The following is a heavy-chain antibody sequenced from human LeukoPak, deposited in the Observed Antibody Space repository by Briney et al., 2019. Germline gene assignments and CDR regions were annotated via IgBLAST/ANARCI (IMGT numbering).Heavy chain of an antibody. J-gene: IGHJ6*03. V-gene: IGHV3-11*01. Sequence: GGSLRLSCAASGFTFSDYYMSWIRQAPGKGLEWVSYISSSGSTIYYADFVKGRFTISRDNAKNSLYLQMNSLRAEDTAVYYCASIAARWGGYYYYYYMDVWGKGTTVTVSS. CDR2: ISSSGSTI. CDR3: ASIAARWGGYYYYYYMDV. D-gene: IGHD6-6*01. CDR1: GFTFSDYY.